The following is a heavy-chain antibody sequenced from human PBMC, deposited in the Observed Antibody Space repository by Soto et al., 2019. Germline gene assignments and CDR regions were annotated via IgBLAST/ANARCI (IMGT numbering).Heavy chain of an antibody. CDR2: IIPIFGTA. D-gene: IGHD1-26*01. CDR1: GGTFSSYV. Sequence: QVQAVQSGAEVKKPGSSVKVSCKASGGTFSSYVISWVRQAPGQGLEWMGRIIPIFGTADYAQKFQGRVTITADESTSTAYMELSSLRSEDTAVYYCARESGRTRGMDAWGPGTTITVAS. J-gene: IGHJ6*02. V-gene: IGHV1-69*18. CDR3: ARESGRTRGMDA.